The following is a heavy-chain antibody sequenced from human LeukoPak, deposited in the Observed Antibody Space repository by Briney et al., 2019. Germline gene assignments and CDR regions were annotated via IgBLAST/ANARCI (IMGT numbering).Heavy chain of an antibody. CDR3: ARGQPTYNYDSSGPAASDY. D-gene: IGHD3-22*01. Sequence: GESLKISCASSVFTFSSYEMNGVRKAPGKGLEWFSYISSSGTTISYADSVKGRFTISRDNAKNSLYLQMNSLTAEDTAVYYFARGQPTYNYDSSGPAASDYWGQGTLVTVSS. V-gene: IGHV3-48*03. J-gene: IGHJ4*02. CDR1: VFTFSSYE. CDR2: ISSSGTTI.